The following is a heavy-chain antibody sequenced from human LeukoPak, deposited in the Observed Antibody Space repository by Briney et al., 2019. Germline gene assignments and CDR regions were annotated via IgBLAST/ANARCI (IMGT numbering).Heavy chain of an antibody. CDR3: AKGSYYDSSGSFYFDY. CDR1: GFTFSSYA. CDR2: ISGSGDNT. V-gene: IGHV3-23*01. J-gene: IGHJ4*02. D-gene: IGHD3-22*01. Sequence: GGFLRLSCAASGFTFSSYAMSWVRQAPEKGLEWVSGISGSGDNTYYADSVKGRFTISRDNSKNTLYVQVNSLGTEDTAAYYCAKGSYYDSSGSFYFDYWGRGTLVTVSS.